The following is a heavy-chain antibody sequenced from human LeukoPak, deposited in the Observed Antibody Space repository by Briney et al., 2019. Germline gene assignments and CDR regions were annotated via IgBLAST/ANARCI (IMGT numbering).Heavy chain of an antibody. CDR2: IWYDGSNK. CDR1: GFTFSSYG. J-gene: IGHJ4*02. CDR3: ARNDYGDYGRPFFY. Sequence: GGSLRLSCAASGFTFSSYGMHWVRQAPGKGLEWVAVIWYDGSNKYYADSVKGRFTISRDNSKNTLYLQMNSLRAEDTAVYYCARNDYGDYGRPFFYWGQGTLVTVSS. V-gene: IGHV3-33*01. D-gene: IGHD4-17*01.